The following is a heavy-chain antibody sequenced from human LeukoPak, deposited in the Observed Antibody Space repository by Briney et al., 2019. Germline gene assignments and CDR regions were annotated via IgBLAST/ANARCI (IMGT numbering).Heavy chain of an antibody. D-gene: IGHD2-2*01. CDR3: AKAVVIVPTATPFDY. Sequence: AGGSLRLSCAASGFTFSSYRMNWVRQAPGKGLEWVSSISSSSSYMYYADSVKGRFTISRDNAKNSLFLQMNSLRAEDTAVYYCAKAVVIVPTATPFDYWGQGTLVTVSS. V-gene: IGHV3-21*01. CDR1: GFTFSSYR. CDR2: ISSSSSYM. J-gene: IGHJ4*02.